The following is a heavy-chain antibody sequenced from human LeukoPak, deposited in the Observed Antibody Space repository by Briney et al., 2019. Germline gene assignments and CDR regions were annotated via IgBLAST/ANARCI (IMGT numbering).Heavy chain of an antibody. V-gene: IGHV1-46*01. CDR1: GYSFTSYY. Sequence: ASVKVSCGASGYSFTSYYIHWVRQTPGQGLEWLGIINPAGGTTSYAPRFQDRFTMTSDTSTNTVYMELSSLRSEDTAVYYCARDLISSSGWDFDYWGQGTLVSVSS. CDR2: INPAGGTT. CDR3: ARDLISSSGWDFDY. J-gene: IGHJ4*02. D-gene: IGHD6-19*01.